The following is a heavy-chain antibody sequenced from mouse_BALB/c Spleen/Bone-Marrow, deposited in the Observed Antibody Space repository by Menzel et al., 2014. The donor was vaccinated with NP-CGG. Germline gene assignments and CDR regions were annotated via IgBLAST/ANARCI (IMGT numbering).Heavy chain of an antibody. CDR1: GFTFSNYD. CDR2: ISSGVSYT. V-gene: IGHV5-6*01. D-gene: IGHD1-1*01. CDR3: ARHNYGYFAMDY. Sequence: VQLKESGGDLVKPGGSLKLSCATSGFTFSNYDVSWVRQTPDKRLEWVAIISSGVSYTYYPDSVKGRFTISRDNAENTLYLQMSSLKSEDTAMYFCARHNYGYFAMDYWGQGTSVTVSS. J-gene: IGHJ4*01.